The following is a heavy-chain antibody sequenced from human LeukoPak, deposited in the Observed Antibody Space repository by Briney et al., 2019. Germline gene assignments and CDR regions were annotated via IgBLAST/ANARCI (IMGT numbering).Heavy chain of an antibody. V-gene: IGHV1-3*01. D-gene: IGHD6-19*01. CDR1: GYTFTSYA. Sequence: GASVKVSCKASGYTFTSYAMHRVRQAPGQRLEWMGWINAGNGNTKYSQKFQGRVTITRDTSASTAYMELSSLRSEDTAVYYCARATSSGWSLYYFDYWGQGTLVTVSS. CDR3: ARATSSGWSLYYFDY. J-gene: IGHJ4*02. CDR2: INAGNGNT.